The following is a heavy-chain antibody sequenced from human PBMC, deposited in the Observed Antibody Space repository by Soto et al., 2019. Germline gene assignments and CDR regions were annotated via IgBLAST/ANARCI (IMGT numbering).Heavy chain of an antibody. CDR2: VNHSGEA. V-gene: IGHV4-34*01. CDR1: GGSFRNYY. Sequence: SETLSLTCGVYGGSFRNYYWIWVRQPPGKGLEWIGEVNHSGEATYNPSLQSRITISLDTSNNQFSLKMTSVTAADTAMYFGTRAERFPRSWFDPWGQGTQVTVSS. D-gene: IGHD6-13*01. J-gene: IGHJ5*02. CDR3: TRAERFPRSWFDP.